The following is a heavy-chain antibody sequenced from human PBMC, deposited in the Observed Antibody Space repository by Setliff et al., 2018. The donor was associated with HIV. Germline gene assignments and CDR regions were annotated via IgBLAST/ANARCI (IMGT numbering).Heavy chain of an antibody. V-gene: IGHV3-20*04. CDR2: VNWHGSNT. J-gene: IGHJ4*02. D-gene: IGHD6-19*01. CDR3: ARENNRGWHWLDPFDY. Sequence: AGGSLRLSCSASGFTFDDYGMSWVRQAPGKGLEWISGVNWHGSNTGYADSVKGRFTISRDNARNSLYLQMNSLRAEDTALYYCARENNRGWHWLDPFDYWGQGTLVTVSS. CDR1: GFTFDDYG.